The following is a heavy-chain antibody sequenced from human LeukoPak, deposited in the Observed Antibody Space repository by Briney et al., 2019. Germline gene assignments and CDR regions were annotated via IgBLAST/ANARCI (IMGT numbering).Heavy chain of an antibody. CDR1: GGTFSSYA. CDR2: IIPIFGTA. Sequence: SVKVSCKASGGTFSSYAISWVRQAPGQGLEWMGGIIPIFGTANYAQKFQGRVTITTDESTSTAYMELSSLRSEDTAVYYCASVVPAAIDDAFDIWGQGTLVTVSS. J-gene: IGHJ3*02. CDR3: ASVVPAAIDDAFDI. V-gene: IGHV1-69*05. D-gene: IGHD2-2*01.